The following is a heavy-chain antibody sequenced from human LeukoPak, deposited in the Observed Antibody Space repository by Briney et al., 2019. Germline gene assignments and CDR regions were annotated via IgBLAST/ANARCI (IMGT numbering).Heavy chain of an antibody. V-gene: IGHV3-23*01. Sequence: GGSLRLSCAASGFTFSSYAMSWVRQAPGKGLEWVSAISGSGGSTYYADSVKGRFTISRDNSKNTLYLQMNSLRAEDTAVYYCAKGTRITMIVVVIKSWYYFDYWGQGTLVTVSS. CDR3: AKGTRITMIVVVIKSWYYFDY. D-gene: IGHD3-22*01. CDR2: ISGSGGST. CDR1: GFTFSSYA. J-gene: IGHJ4*02.